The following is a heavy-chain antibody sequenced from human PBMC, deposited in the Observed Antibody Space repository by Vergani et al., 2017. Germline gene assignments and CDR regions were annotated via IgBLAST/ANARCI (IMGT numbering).Heavy chain of an antibody. J-gene: IGHJ4*02. Sequence: QVQLVESAGGVVQPGGSLLLSCFASALTFINFALNWFLQHPGKGLEWLSYKGKNEINRRYRDAGKGRFTVSRENSKDILYLQIDSLRSEDTALYYCAKYWRDSTDGLPDSWGPGTLVIVSS. CDR3: AKYWRDSTDGLPDS. V-gene: IGHV3-30*02. CDR2: KGKNEINR. D-gene: IGHD2-8*02. CDR1: ALTFINFA.